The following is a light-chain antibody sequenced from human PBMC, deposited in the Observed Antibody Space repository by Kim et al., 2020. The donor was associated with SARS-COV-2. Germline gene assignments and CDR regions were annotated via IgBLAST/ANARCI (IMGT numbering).Light chain of an antibody. CDR1: SSDVGGYNY. CDR2: EVT. CDR3: SSYAGSRYVV. J-gene: IGLJ2*01. V-gene: IGLV2-8*01. Sequence: GQSVTISCTGTSSDVGGYNYVSWYQHHPGKAPKLIIYEVTERPSGVPDRFSGSKSGNTASLTVSGLQAEDEADYFCSSYAGSRYVVFGGGTKLTVL.